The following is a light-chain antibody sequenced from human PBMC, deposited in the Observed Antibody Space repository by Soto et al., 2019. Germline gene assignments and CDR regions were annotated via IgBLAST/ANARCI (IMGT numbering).Light chain of an antibody. CDR1: QGIGSA. V-gene: IGKV1-13*02. CDR2: DAS. CDR3: QQFNSFPLT. J-gene: IGKJ4*01. Sequence: AVQLTQSPSSLSASVRDRVTISCRASQGIGSALAWYQQNPGKAPKVXIYDASSLESGVPSRFRGSGSGTDFTLTISSLKPEDFASYYCQQFNSFPLTFGGGTKVDIK.